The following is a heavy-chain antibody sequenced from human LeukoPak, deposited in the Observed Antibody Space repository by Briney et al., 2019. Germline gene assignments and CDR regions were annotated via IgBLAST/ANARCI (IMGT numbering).Heavy chain of an antibody. J-gene: IGHJ6*02. D-gene: IGHD6-19*01. V-gene: IGHV4-59*08. CDR2: IDYSGST. CDR3: AVLAGTDYYYNMDV. CDR1: GVSISSSY. Sequence: SETLSLTCTVSGVSISSSYWSWIRQSPGKGLEWIGYIDYSGSTTYNPSLKSRVTISVDTSKKQLSLKLSSVTAADTAVYYCAVLAGTDYYYNMDVWGQGTTVTVSS.